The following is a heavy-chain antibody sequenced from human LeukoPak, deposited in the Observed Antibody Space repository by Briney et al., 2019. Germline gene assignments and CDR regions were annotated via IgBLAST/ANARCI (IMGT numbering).Heavy chain of an antibody. J-gene: IGHJ5*02. V-gene: IGHV4-31*03. CDR1: GGSISSGGYY. CDR3: ARGRFLEWLLSPVWGKNWFDP. CDR2: IYYSGST. Sequence: SETLSLTCTVSGGSISSGGYYWSWIRQHPGKGLEWIGYIYYSGSTYYNPSLKSRVTISVDTSKNQFSLKLSSVTAADTAVYYCARGRFLEWLLSPVWGKNWFDPWGQGTLVTVSS. D-gene: IGHD3-3*01.